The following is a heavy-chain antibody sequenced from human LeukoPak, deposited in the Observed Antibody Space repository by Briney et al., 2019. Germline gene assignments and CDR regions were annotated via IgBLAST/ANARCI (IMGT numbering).Heavy chain of an antibody. CDR2: IYSGGGT. V-gene: IGHV3-53*01. J-gene: IGHJ3*02. Sequence: PGGSLRLSCAVSGFTVSSNYMSWVRQAPGKGLEWGSVIYSGGGTSYADSVKSRFTISRDNSKNTLYLQMNSLRAEDTAVYYCARGYYGSGSYYKTLGNAFDIWGQGTIVTVSS. D-gene: IGHD3-10*01. CDR3: ARGYYGSGSYYKTLGNAFDI. CDR1: GFTVSSNY.